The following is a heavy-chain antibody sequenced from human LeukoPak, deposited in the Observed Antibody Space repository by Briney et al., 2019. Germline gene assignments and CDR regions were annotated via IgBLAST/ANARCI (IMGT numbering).Heavy chain of an antibody. V-gene: IGHV4-34*01. CDR1: GGSFSGYY. CDR3: ASSGSASYYRLDY. CDR2: INHSGST. Sequence: SETLSLTCVVYGGSFSGYYWSWIRQPPGKGLEWMGEINHSGSTNYNPSLKSRVTISVDTSKNQFSLKLSSVTAADTAVYYCASSGSASYYRLDYWGQGTLVTVSS. D-gene: IGHD3-10*01. J-gene: IGHJ4*02.